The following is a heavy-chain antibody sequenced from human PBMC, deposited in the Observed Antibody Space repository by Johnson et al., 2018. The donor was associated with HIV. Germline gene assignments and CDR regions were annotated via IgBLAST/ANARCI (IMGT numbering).Heavy chain of an antibody. CDR2: ISYYGSNK. Sequence: QVQLVESGGGVVQPGRSLRLSCAASGFTFSSYGMHWVRQAPGKGLEWVAVISYYGSNKYYADSAKGRFTISRDNSKNPLYLQMSSLRAEDTAVYYCAKDMRPVRGWGGGSYRGVSDAFDIWGQGTMVTVSS. CDR1: GFTFSSYG. CDR3: AKDMRPVRGWGGGSYRGVSDAFDI. J-gene: IGHJ3*02. D-gene: IGHD1-26*01. V-gene: IGHV3-30*18.